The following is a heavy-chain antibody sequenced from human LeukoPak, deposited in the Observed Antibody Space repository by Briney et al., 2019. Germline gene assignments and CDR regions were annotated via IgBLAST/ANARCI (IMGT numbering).Heavy chain of an antibody. CDR1: GFTFSSYE. Sequence: GGSLRLSCAASGFTFSSYEMNWVRQAPGKGLEWVANIKQDGSEEYYVDSVKGRFTISRDNAKNSLYLQMNSLRAEDTAVYYCARSARDYDFWQHLYYYFMDVWGKGTTVTVSS. V-gene: IGHV3-7*01. CDR3: ARSARDYDFWQHLYYYFMDV. D-gene: IGHD3-3*01. J-gene: IGHJ6*03. CDR2: IKQDGSEE.